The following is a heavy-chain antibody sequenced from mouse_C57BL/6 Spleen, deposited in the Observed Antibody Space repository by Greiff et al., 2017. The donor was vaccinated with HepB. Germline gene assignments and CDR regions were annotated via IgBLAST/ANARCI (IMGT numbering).Heavy chain of an antibody. CDR1: GYTFTSYW. CDR2: IHPNSGST. J-gene: IGHJ2*01. D-gene: IGHD2-1*01. CDR3: ARVTHYGNYVVDY. V-gene: IGHV1-64*01. Sequence: QVQLQQPGAELVKPGASVKLSCKASGYTFTSYWMHWVKQRPGQGLEWIGMIHPNSGSTNYNEKFKSKATLTVDKSASTAYMQLSSLTSEDSAVYYCARVTHYGNYVVDYWGQGTTLTVSA.